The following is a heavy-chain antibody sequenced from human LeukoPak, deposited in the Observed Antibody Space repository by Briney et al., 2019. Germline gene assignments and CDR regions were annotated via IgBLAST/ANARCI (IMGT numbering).Heavy chain of an antibody. CDR3: ARGAYTVTISAFDY. J-gene: IGHJ4*02. D-gene: IGHD4-17*01. CDR1: GGSISSSSYY. Sequence: SETLSLTCTVSGGSISSSSYYWGWIRQPPGKGLEWIGYIYYSGSTNYNPSLKSRVTISVDTSKNQFSLKLSSVTAADTAVYYCARGAYTVTISAFDYWGQGTLVTVSS. CDR2: IYYSGST. V-gene: IGHV4-61*05.